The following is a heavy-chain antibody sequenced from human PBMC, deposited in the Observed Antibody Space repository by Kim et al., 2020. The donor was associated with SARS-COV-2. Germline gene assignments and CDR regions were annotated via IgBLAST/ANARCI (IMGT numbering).Heavy chain of an antibody. Sequence: ASVKVSCKASGYTFTSYYMHWVRQAPGQGLEWMGIINPSGGSTSYAQKFQGRVTMTRDTSTSTVYMELSSLRSEDTAVYYCARDVYYYGSGSYLGSSGPEVDYWGQGTLVTVSS. J-gene: IGHJ4*02. V-gene: IGHV1-46*01. CDR3: ARDVYYYGSGSYLGSSGPEVDY. CDR1: GYTFTSYY. D-gene: IGHD3-10*01. CDR2: INPSGGST.